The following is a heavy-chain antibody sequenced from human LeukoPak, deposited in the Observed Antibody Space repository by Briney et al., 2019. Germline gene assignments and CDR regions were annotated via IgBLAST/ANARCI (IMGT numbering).Heavy chain of an antibody. CDR1: GGSISSYY. V-gene: IGHV4-4*07. CDR2: IYTSGST. Sequence: PSETLSLTCTVSGGSISSYYWSWIRQPAGKGLEWIGRIYTSGSTNYNPSLKSRVTMSVDASKNQFSLKLSSVTAADTAVYCCAKDKYNWNSAYFEYWGQGTLVTVSS. J-gene: IGHJ4*02. CDR3: AKDKYNWNSAYFEY. D-gene: IGHD1-7*01.